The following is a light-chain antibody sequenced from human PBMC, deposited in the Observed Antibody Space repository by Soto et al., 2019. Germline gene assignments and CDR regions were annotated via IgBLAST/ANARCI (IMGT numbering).Light chain of an antibody. CDR2: GAS. V-gene: IGKV3-15*01. J-gene: IGKJ5*01. CDR3: QQRSNWRGT. Sequence: EVVMTQSPATLSVSPGERVTLSCRASQSFRSNLAWYQQKPGQSPRLLIYGASTRATGIPARFSGSGSGTEFTLTISSLEPEDFAVYYCQQRSNWRGTFGQGTRLEIK. CDR1: QSFRSN.